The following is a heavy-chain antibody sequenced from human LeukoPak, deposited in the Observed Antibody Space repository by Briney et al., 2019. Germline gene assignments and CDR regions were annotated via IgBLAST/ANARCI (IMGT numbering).Heavy chain of an antibody. D-gene: IGHD2-2*01. CDR2: IKEDGGEK. V-gene: IGHV3-7*01. CDR1: GFSFSSFS. CDR3: ARDGVVVPAATWNSYGPYYYYYYMDV. Sequence: GGSLRLSCAASGFSFSSFSMSWVRQAPGKGLEWVANIKEDGGEKYYVDSVKGRFTISRDNAKNSLYLQMNSLRAEDTAVYYCARDGVVVPAATWNSYGPYYYYYYMDVWGKGTTVTVSS. J-gene: IGHJ6*03.